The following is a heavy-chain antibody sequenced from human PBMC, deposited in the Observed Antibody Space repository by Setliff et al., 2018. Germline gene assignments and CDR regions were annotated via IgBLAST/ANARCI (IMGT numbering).Heavy chain of an antibody. CDR3: VRGGVDSRSSTDYRYYMDV. CDR2: TIPMFGTT. D-gene: IGHD3-22*01. CDR1: GATFSSYG. Sequence: ASVKVSCKASGATFSSYGISWVRQAPGQGLEWMGGTIPMFGTTEYAQKFQGRLTIITDESTNTAFMQLSSLRSDDTAVYYCVRGGVDSRSSTDYRYYMDVWGKGTTVTVS. V-gene: IGHV1-69*05. J-gene: IGHJ6*03.